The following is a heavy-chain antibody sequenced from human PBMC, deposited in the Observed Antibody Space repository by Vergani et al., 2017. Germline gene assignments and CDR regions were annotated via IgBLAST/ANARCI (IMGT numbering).Heavy chain of an antibody. V-gene: IGHV1-69*02. J-gene: IGHJ4*02. CDR2: IIPILGIA. Sequence: QVQLVQSGAEVKKPGSSVKVSCKASGGTFSSYTISWVRQAPGQGLEWMGRIIPILGIANYAQKFQGRVTITRDTSASTAYMELSSLRSEDTAVYYCARVRQQWLGIDYWGQGTLVTVSS. D-gene: IGHD6-19*01. CDR3: ARVRQQWLGIDY. CDR1: GGTFSSYT.